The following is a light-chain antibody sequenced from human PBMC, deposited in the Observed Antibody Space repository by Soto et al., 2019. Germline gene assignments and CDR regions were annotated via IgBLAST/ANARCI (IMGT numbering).Light chain of an antibody. Sequence: EIVMTQSPATVSVSPGERATLSCRASQSVSSNLAWYQQKPGQAPRLLIYGASTRATGIPARFSGSGSGTEFTLTISSLQSEDFAVYSCQQYNNWPPITFGQGTRLEIK. CDR1: QSVSSN. V-gene: IGKV3-15*01. J-gene: IGKJ5*01. CDR2: GAS. CDR3: QQYNNWPPIT.